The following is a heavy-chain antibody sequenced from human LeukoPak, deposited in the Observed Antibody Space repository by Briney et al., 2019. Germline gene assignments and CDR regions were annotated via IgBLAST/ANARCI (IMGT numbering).Heavy chain of an antibody. CDR1: GYSFTSYW. V-gene: IGHV5-10-1*01. J-gene: IGHJ5*02. CDR3: ARQDCSGGSCSRNYWFDP. CDR2: IDPSDSYT. Sequence: GESLKISCKGSGYSFTSYWLSWVRQMPGKGLEWMGRIDPSDSYTNYSPSFQGHVTTSADKSISTAYLQWSSLKASDTAMYYCARQDCSGGSCSRNYWFDPWGQGTLVTVSS. D-gene: IGHD2-15*01.